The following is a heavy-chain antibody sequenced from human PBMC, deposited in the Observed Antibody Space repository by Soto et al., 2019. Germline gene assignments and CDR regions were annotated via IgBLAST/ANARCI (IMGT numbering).Heavy chain of an antibody. CDR3: ARDFDN. Sequence: EVQLVESGGGLVQPGGSLRLSCEASGFTFSTFWMHWVRQAPGKGLVWVSRINSDGSSTNYADSVKGRVTISRDNAKNTLNLQLNSLRPEDTAVYYCARDFDNWGQGPWSPSPQ. J-gene: IGHJ4*02. CDR2: INSDGSST. V-gene: IGHV3-74*01. CDR1: GFTFSTFW.